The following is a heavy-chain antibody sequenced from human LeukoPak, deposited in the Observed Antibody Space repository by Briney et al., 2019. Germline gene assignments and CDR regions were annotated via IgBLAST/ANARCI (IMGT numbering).Heavy chain of an antibody. Sequence: SQTLSLTCTVSGGSITSGSYYWSWIRQHPGKGLEWIVYISYSGSTYSNPSLKSRLTISLDTSKNHFSLKLSSVTAADTAVYYCARVRGDSSGDYWGQGTLVSVSS. J-gene: IGHJ4*02. D-gene: IGHD3-22*01. CDR2: ISYSGST. CDR3: ARVRGDSSGDY. V-gene: IGHV4-31*03. CDR1: GGSITSGSYY.